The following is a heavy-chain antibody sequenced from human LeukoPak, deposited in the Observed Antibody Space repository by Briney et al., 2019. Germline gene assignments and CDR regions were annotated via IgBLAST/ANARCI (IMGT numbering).Heavy chain of an antibody. CDR2: INPNSGGT. Sequence: AASVKVSCKASGYTFSGYYMHWVRQAPGQGLEWMGWINPNSGGTNYAQQFQGRLTMTRDTSISTAYMELSRLGSDDTAVYYCARVKTMIIVVSLFDYWGQGTLVTVSS. CDR3: ARVKTMIIVVSLFDY. D-gene: IGHD3-22*01. J-gene: IGHJ4*02. V-gene: IGHV1-2*02. CDR1: GYTFSGYY.